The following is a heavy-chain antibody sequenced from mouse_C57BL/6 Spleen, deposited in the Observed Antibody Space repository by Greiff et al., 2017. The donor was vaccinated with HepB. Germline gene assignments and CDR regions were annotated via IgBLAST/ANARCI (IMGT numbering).Heavy chain of an antibody. V-gene: IGHV1-54*01. D-gene: IGHD2-2*01. CDR1: GYAFTNYL. Sequence: QVQLQQSGAELVRPGTSVKVSCKASGYAFTNYLLEWVKQRPGQGLEWIGVINPGSGGTNYNEKFKGKATLTADKSSSTAYMQLSSLTSEDSAVYFCAREDGYGAMDYWGQGTSVTVSS. CDR3: AREDGYGAMDY. CDR2: INPGSGGT. J-gene: IGHJ4*01.